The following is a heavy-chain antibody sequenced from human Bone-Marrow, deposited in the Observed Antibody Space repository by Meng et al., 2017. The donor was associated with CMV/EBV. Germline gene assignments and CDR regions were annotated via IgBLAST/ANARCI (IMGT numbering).Heavy chain of an antibody. J-gene: IGHJ5*02. CDR1: GHSSSIGDYY. Sequence: SETLSPTSTVAGHSSSIGDYYWNWIRQHPGNGLEWIGNIYHSGSTDYHPSPRSRLTISIDTSKNQFSLKLRSVTAADTAVYYCARGGSLGCSSISCYTRNWFDPWGQGTLVTVSP. D-gene: IGHD2-2*02. CDR3: ARGGSLGCSSISCYTRNWFDP. V-gene: IGHV4-31*03. CDR2: IYHSGST.